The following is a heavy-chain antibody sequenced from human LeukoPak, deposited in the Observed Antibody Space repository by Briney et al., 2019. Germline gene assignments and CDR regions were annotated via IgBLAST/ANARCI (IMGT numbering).Heavy chain of an antibody. V-gene: IGHV1-18*01. CDR1: GYTFTSYG. CDR2: ISAYNGNT. J-gene: IGHJ5*02. CDR3: ARDTAVGVPAAIRSNWFDP. Sequence: GASVKVSCKASGYTFTSYGISWVRQAPGQGLEWMGWISAYNGNTNYAQKLQGRVTMTTDTSTSTAYMELRSLRSDDTAVYYCARDTAVGVPAAIRSNWFDPWGQGTLVTVSS. D-gene: IGHD2-2*01.